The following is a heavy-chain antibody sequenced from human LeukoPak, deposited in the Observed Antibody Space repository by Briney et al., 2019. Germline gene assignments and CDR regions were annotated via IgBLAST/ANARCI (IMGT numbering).Heavy chain of an antibody. Sequence: GGSLRLSCAASGFTFSSYWMSWVRQAPGKGLEWVANIKQEGSEKYYVDSVKGRFTISRDNAKNSLYLQMNSLRAEDTAVYYCAKDGYCSGGSCYYYGMDVWGQGTTVTVSS. J-gene: IGHJ6*02. CDR1: GFTFSSYW. V-gene: IGHV3-7*03. D-gene: IGHD2-15*01. CDR3: AKDGYCSGGSCYYYGMDV. CDR2: IKQEGSEK.